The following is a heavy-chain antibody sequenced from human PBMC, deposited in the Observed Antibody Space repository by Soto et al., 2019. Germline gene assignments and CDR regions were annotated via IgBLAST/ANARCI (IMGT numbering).Heavy chain of an antibody. CDR2: TYYRSKWYN. V-gene: IGHV6-1*01. CDR3: ARDWRIAAAGLWVYFDY. J-gene: IGHJ4*02. D-gene: IGHD6-13*01. CDR1: GDSDSSNSAA. Sequence: PSQTLSLTCAISGDSDSSNSAAWNWIRQSPSRGLEWLGRTYYRSKWYNDYAVSVKSRITINPDTSKNQFSLQLNSVTPEDTAVYYCARDWRIAAAGLWVYFDYWGQGTLVTVSS.